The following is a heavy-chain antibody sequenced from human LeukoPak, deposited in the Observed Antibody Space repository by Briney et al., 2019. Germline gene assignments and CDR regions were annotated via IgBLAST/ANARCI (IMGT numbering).Heavy chain of an antibody. V-gene: IGHV3-23*01. CDR2: ISYTGINT. CDR3: AKGTVRFLEWSQRGYFDW. CDR1: GFTFSNYA. J-gene: IGHJ4*02. D-gene: IGHD3-3*01. Sequence: GGSLRLSCAASGFTFSNYAMTWVRQAPGKGLEWVSSISYTGINTYNADSVKGRFTISRDNSKNTLYLQMNSLRDDDTAIYYCAKGTVRFLEWSQRGYFDWWGQGILVTVSS.